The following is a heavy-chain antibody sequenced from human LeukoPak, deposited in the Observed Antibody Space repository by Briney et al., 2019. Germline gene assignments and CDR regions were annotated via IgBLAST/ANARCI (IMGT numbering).Heavy chain of an antibody. CDR2: IHYSGST. J-gene: IGHJ3*02. V-gene: IGHV4-59*01. D-gene: IGHD6-6*01. CDR1: GGSISGYY. Sequence: SEALSLTCTVSGGSISGYYWSWIRQPPGRGLEWIGYIHYSGSTNYNPSLKSRVTISVDTSKNQFSLKLSSVTAADTAVYYCAREYSSSSGKTFDIWGQGTMVTVSS. CDR3: AREYSSSSGKTFDI.